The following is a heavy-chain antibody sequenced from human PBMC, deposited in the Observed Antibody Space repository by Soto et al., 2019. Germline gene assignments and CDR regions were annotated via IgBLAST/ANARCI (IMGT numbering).Heavy chain of an antibody. V-gene: IGHV4-39*01. CDR1: GASMNSRTYF. CDR3: VRLYNFGPGGMDV. J-gene: IGHJ6*02. D-gene: IGHD1-1*01. Sequence: SETLSLTCTVSGASMNSRTYFWGWIRQPPGRGLGWIGSMSYSGNSHYNPSLKSRGTISIDTPKNQISLKLSSVTAADTAVYYCVRLYNFGPGGMDVWGQGTTVTVSS. CDR2: MSYSGNS.